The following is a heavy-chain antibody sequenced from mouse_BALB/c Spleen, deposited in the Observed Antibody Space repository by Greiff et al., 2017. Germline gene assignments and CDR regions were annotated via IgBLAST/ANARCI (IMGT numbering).Heavy chain of an antibody. Sequence: EVKLMESGGGLVKPGGSLKLSCAASGFAFSSYDMSWVRQTPEKRLEWVAYISSGGGSTYYPDTVKGRFTISRDNAKNTLYLQMSSLKSEDTAMYYCARHSYGYDFAYWGQGTLVTVSA. CDR3: ARHSYGYDFAY. J-gene: IGHJ3*01. D-gene: IGHD2-2*01. CDR1: GFAFSSYD. CDR2: ISSGGGST. V-gene: IGHV5-12-1*01.